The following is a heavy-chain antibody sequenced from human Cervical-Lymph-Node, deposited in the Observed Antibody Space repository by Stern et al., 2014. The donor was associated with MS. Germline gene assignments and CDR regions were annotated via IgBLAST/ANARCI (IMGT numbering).Heavy chain of an antibody. D-gene: IGHD3-10*01. J-gene: IGHJ4*02. CDR1: GFSFRNFY. V-gene: IGHV3-11*01. CDR2: ISSSGDHI. CDR3: VRADGSSDDY. Sequence: VQLVESGGGLVKPGGSLRLSCAASGFSFRNFYMTWIRQAPGKGLEWGSYISSSGDHIVYADSVQGRFTISRDNAKNSVYLQMNSLRADDTAIYYCVRADGSSDDYWGQGTLVTVSS.